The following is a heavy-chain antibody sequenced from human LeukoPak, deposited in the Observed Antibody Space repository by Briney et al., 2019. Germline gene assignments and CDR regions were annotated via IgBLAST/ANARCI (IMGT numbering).Heavy chain of an antibody. Sequence: SVKVSCKASGGTFSSYAISWVRQAPGQGLEWMGGIIPIFGTANYAQKFQGRVTITTDESTSTAYMELSSLRSEDTAVYYCARSRGAHFGVYYDSSGYIDYWGQGTPVTVSS. D-gene: IGHD3-22*01. CDR2: IIPIFGTA. CDR3: ARSRGAHFGVYYDSSGYIDY. J-gene: IGHJ4*02. V-gene: IGHV1-69*05. CDR1: GGTFSSYA.